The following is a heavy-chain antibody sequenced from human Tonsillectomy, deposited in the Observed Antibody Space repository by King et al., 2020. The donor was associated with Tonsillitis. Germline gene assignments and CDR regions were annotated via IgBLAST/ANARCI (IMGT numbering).Heavy chain of an antibody. CDR2: INHSGST. CDR1: GGSFSGHY. CDR3: ARGGGSGTHKDGVDV. V-gene: IGHV4-34*01. D-gene: IGHD1-26*01. J-gene: IGHJ6*02. Sequence: QVQLQQWGAGLLKPSETLSRPCAVYGGSFSGHYWSWIRQPPGKGLEWIGEINHSGSTNYNPSLKSRVTISVDTSKNQFSLKMSSVTAADTAVYYCARGGGSGTHKDGVDVWGQGTTVTVSS.